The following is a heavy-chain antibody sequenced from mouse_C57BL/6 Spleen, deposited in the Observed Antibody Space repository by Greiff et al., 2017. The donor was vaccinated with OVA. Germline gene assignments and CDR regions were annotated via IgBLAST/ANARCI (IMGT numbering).Heavy chain of an antibody. D-gene: IGHD1-2*01. Sequence: QVQLQQPGAELVKPGASVKLSCKASGYTFTSYWMQWVKQRPGQGLEWIGEIDPSDSYTNYNQKFKGKATLTVDTSSSTAYMQLSSLTSEDSAVYYCARRGHYYSYDFDYWGQGTTLTVSS. V-gene: IGHV1-50*01. CDR3: ARRGHYYSYDFDY. J-gene: IGHJ2*01. CDR2: IDPSDSYT. CDR1: GYTFTSYW.